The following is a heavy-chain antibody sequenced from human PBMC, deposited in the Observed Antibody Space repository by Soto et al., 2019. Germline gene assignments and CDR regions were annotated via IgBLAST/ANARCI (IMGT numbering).Heavy chain of an antibody. CDR2: IYTSGNT. V-gene: IGHV4-4*07. CDR3: ARESGDNWDYEAY. Sequence: SETLSLTCTVSCGSISSYHWSWIRQSAGKGLEWIGRIYTSGNTHYNPSLKSRVTVSIDTSKNQFFLTVNSVTAADSAVYYCARESGDNWDYEAYWGQGTPVTSPQ. D-gene: IGHD1-7*01. CDR1: CGSISSYH. J-gene: IGHJ4*02.